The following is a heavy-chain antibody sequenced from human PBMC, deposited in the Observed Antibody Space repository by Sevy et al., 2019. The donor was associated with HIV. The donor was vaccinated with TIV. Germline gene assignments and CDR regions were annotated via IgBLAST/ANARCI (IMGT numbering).Heavy chain of an antibody. D-gene: IGHD3-16*01. J-gene: IGHJ4*02. Sequence: GGSLRLSCAASGFSFSSYGMHWVRQAPGKGLEWMSYIQYDGSNKDYADSVKGRFTISRDNSKNTLYLQINSLRVEDTVVFYGVKEGGGGGGDHWGQGTLVTVSS. CDR3: VKEGGGGGGDH. V-gene: IGHV3-30*02. CDR2: IQYDGSNK. CDR1: GFSFSSYG.